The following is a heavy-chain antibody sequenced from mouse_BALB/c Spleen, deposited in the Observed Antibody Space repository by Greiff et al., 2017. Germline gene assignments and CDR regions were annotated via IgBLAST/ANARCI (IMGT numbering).Heavy chain of an antibody. CDR1: GYTFTSYW. V-gene: IGHV1-87*01. CDR2: IYPGDGDT. D-gene: IGHD2-1*01. CDR3: ARGHGNYEVDY. J-gene: IGHJ2*01. Sequence: QVQLQQSGAELARPGASVKLSCKASGYTFTSYWMQWVKQRPGQGLEWIGAIYPGDGDTRYTQKFKGKATLTADKSSSTAYMQLSSLASEDSAVYFCARGHGNYEVDYWGQGTTLTVSS.